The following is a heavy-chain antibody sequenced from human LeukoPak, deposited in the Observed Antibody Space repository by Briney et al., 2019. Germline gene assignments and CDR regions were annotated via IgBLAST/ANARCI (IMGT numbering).Heavy chain of an antibody. J-gene: IGHJ3*02. CDR1: GFTFSSYS. CDR2: ISSSSSYI. V-gene: IGHV3-21*01. Sequence: GGSLRLSCAASGFTFSSYSMNWVRQAPGKGLEWVSSISSSSSYIYYADSVKGRFTIARDNAKNSLYLQMNSLRAEDTAVYYCARDCRRYFDWPPCDAFDIWGQGTMVTVSS. D-gene: IGHD3-9*01. CDR3: ARDCRRYFDWPPCDAFDI.